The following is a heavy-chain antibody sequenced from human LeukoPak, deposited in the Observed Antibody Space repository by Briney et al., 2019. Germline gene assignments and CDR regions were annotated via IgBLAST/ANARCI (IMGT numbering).Heavy chain of an antibody. D-gene: IGHD2-2*01. CDR3: ARGYCSSTSCYYHVDY. CDR2: INPNSGGT. CDR1: GYTFTGYY. J-gene: IGHJ4*02. V-gene: IGHV1-2*02. Sequence: ASVKVSCKASGYTFTGYYMHWVRQAPGQGLEWMGWINPNSGGTNYAQKFQGRVTMTRDTSISTAYMELSRLRSGDTAVYYCARGYCSSTSCYYHVDYWGQGTLVTVSS.